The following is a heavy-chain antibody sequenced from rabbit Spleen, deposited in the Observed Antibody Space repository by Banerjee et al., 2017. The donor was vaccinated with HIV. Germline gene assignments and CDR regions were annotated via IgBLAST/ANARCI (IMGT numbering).Heavy chain of an antibody. D-gene: IGHD4-2*01. J-gene: IGHJ6*01. V-gene: IGHV1S45*01. CDR2: LYAGGSSST. CDR3: ARDAGTSFSTYGMDL. CDR1: GFSFSNKAV. Sequence: QEQLVESGGGLVRPEGSLKLSCTASGFSFSNKAVMCWVRQAPGKGLQWIACLYAGGSSSTYSATWAKGRFTISKTSSTTVTLQMTSLTAADTATYFCARDAGTSFSTYGMDLWGSGTLVTVS.